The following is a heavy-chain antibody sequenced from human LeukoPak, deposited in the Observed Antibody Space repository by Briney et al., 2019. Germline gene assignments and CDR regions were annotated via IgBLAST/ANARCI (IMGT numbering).Heavy chain of an antibody. Sequence: SETLSLTCTVSGGSISSYYWSWIRQPPGKGLEWIGYIYYSGSTNYNPPLKSRVTISADTSKNQCSLKLSSVTAADTAVYYCARDSSGWRLDYWGQGTLVTVSS. V-gene: IGHV4-59*01. CDR3: ARDSSGWRLDY. J-gene: IGHJ4*02. CDR1: GGSISSYY. D-gene: IGHD6-19*01. CDR2: IYYSGST.